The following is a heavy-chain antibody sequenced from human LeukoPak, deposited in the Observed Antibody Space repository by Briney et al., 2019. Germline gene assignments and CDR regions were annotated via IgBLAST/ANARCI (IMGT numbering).Heavy chain of an antibody. D-gene: IGHD3-10*01. CDR2: IKQDGSEK. V-gene: IGHV3-7*03. Sequence: AGGSLRLSCAASGFTFSSYWMSWVRQAPGKGLEWVANIKQDGSEKYYVDSVKGRFTISRDNAKNSLYLQMNSLRAEDTAVFYCARDKSAGADTGSSFYYWGQGALVTVSS. CDR1: GFTFSSYW. J-gene: IGHJ4*02. CDR3: ARDKSAGADTGSSFYY.